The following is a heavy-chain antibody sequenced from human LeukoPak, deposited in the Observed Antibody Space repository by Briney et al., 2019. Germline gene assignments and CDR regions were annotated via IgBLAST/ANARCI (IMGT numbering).Heavy chain of an antibody. Sequence: ASVKVSCKASGYAFTMYYIHWVRQAPGQGLEWMGMINPNDGATTYAQRLQGRVTMTRDMSTTTVYMELSSLRSVDTAVYYCARDDASATMGFDSWGQGTLVTVSS. J-gene: IGHJ5*01. CDR3: ARDDASATMGFDS. CDR2: INPNDGAT. V-gene: IGHV1-46*04. CDR1: GYAFTMYY. D-gene: IGHD1-26*01.